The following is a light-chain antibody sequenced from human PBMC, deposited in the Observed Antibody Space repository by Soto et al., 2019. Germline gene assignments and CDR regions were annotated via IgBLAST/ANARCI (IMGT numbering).Light chain of an antibody. V-gene: IGLV1-51*01. Sequence: QSVLTQPPSVSAAPGQTVTISCSGSTSNIGNNYVSWYQQLPGTAPQLLIYDNNKRPSGIPDRFSGSKSGTSASLGITGLQTGDEADYYCGTWDDSLSAVVFGGGTKVTVL. CDR3: GTWDDSLSAVV. CDR2: DNN. J-gene: IGLJ2*01. CDR1: TSNIGNNY.